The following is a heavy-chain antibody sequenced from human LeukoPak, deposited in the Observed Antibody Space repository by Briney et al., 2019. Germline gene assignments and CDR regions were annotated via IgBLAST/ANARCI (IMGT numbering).Heavy chain of an antibody. D-gene: IGHD4-23*01. CDR3: ARVFGGNTAVDY. CDR2: IYYSGST. CDR1: GGSISSGGYY. Sequence: TLSLTCAVSGGSISSGGYYWSWIRQPPGKGLEWIGYIYYSGSTNYNPSLKSRVTISVDTSKNQFSLKLSSVTAADTAVYYCARVFGGNTAVDYWGQGTLVTVSS. J-gene: IGHJ4*02. V-gene: IGHV4-61*08.